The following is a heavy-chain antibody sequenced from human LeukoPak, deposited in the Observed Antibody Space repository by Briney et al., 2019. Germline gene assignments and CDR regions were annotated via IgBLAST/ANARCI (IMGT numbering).Heavy chain of an antibody. CDR3: ARVRVIVVSDYCGGDCSSDY. V-gene: IGHV1-18*01. D-gene: IGHD2-21*02. J-gene: IGHJ4*02. Sequence: ASVKVSCKASGYTFTSYGISWVRQAPGQGLEWMGWISAYNGNTNYAQKLQGRVTMTTDTSTSTAYMELRSLRSDDTAVYYCARVRVIVVSDYCGGDCSSDYWGQGTLITVSS. CDR2: ISAYNGNT. CDR1: GYTFTSYG.